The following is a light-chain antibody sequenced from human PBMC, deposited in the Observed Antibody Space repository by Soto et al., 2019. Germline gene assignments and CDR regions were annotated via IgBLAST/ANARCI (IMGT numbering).Light chain of an antibody. V-gene: IGKV1-5*01. J-gene: IGKJ1*01. CDR3: QQYSSYST. CDR1: QSISNW. CDR2: DAS. Sequence: DIQMTQSPSSLSASVGDRVTITCRASQSISNWLAWYQQKPGKAPKLLIYDASTLESGVPSRFSGGGFGTDFTLPISSLQPDDFATYYCQQYSSYSTFGQGTKVEMK.